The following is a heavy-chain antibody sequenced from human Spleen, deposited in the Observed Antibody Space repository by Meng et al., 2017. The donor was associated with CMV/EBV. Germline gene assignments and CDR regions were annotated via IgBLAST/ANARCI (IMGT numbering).Heavy chain of an antibody. D-gene: IGHD3-3*01. CDR1: GFTFSRYW. Sequence: GESLKISCAASGFTFSRYWMSWVRQAPGKGLEWVANIKQDGSEKYYVDSVKGRFTISRDNAKNSLYLQMNSLRAEDTAVCYCARAETYYDFWSGYYTYGMDVWGQGTTVTVSS. J-gene: IGHJ6*02. CDR3: ARAETYYDFWSGYYTYGMDV. CDR2: IKQDGSEK. V-gene: IGHV3-7*01.